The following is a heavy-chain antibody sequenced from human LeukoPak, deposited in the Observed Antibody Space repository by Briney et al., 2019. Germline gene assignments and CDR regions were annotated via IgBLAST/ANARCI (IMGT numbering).Heavy chain of an antibody. CDR3: ARLIGDYYDNSRSSYWHGHLDY. D-gene: IGHD3-22*01. CDR2: IYHSGST. Sequence: PSETLSLTCAVSGGSISSSNWWSWVRQPPGKGLEWIGEIYHSGSTNYNPSLKSRVTISVDKSKNQFSLKLSSVTAADTAVYYCARLIGDYYDNSRSSYWHGHLDYWGQGALVTVSS. J-gene: IGHJ4*02. V-gene: IGHV4-4*02. CDR1: GGSISSSNW.